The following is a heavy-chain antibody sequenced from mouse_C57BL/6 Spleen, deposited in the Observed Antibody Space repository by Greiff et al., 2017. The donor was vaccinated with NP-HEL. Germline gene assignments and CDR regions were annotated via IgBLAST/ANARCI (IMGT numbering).Heavy chain of an antibody. CDR2: ISNGGGST. D-gene: IGHD2-3*01. Sequence: EVKVVESGGGLVQPGGSLKLSCAASGFTFSDYYMYWVRQTPEKRLEWVAYISNGGGSTYYPDTVKGRFTISRDNAKNTLYLQMSRLKSEDTAMYYCARHVDGNYFDYWGQGTTLTVSS. CDR1: GFTFSDYY. CDR3: ARHVDGNYFDY. J-gene: IGHJ2*01. V-gene: IGHV5-12*01.